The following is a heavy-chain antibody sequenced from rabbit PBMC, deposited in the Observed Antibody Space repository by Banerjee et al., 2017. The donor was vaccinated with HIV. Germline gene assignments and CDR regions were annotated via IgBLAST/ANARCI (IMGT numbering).Heavy chain of an antibody. D-gene: IGHD7-1*01. V-gene: IGHV1S40*01. CDR1: GFSFSRDYY. CDR2: ISLDGTGIT. Sequence: QSLEESGGDLVKPGASLTLTCKASGFSFSRDYYMCWVRQAPGKGLEWIACISLDGTGITYYASWAKGRFTISKASSTTVTLQMTSLTGADTATYFCARIYNSDSAGYRFTRLDLWGQGTLVTVS. J-gene: IGHJ3*01. CDR3: ARIYNSDSAGYRFTRLDL.